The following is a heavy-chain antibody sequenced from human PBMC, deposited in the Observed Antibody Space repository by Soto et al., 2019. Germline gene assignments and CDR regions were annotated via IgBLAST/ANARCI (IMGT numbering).Heavy chain of an antibody. CDR1: GFTFSNAW. V-gene: IGHV3-15*01. CDR2: IKSKTDGGTT. CDR3: IRRSRGKNYYYYGMDV. J-gene: IGHJ6*02. D-gene: IGHD1-26*01. Sequence: EVQLVESGGGLVKPGGSLRLSCAASGFTFSNAWMSWVRQAPGKGLEWVGRIKSKTDGGTTDYAAPVKGRFTISRDDSKKTLYMQTNSHKTEATAVYYCIRRSRGKNYYYYGMDVWGQGPRSPSP.